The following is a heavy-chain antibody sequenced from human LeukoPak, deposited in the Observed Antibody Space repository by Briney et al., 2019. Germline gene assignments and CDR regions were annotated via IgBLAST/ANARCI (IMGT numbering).Heavy chain of an antibody. V-gene: IGHV3-30*18. CDR2: ISYDGSNK. Sequence: PGGSLRLSCAASGFTFSSYGMHWVRQAPGKGLEWVAVISYDGSNKYYADSVKGRLTISRDNSKNTLYLQMNSLRAEDTAVYYCAKGSRFWVRGVTYYFDYWGQGTLVTVSS. CDR1: GFTFSSYG. CDR3: AKGSRFWVRGVTYYFDY. D-gene: IGHD3-10*01. J-gene: IGHJ4*02.